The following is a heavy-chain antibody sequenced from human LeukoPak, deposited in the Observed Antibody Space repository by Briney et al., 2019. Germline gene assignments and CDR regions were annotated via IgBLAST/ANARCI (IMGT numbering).Heavy chain of an antibody. V-gene: IGHV3-30*02. Sequence: GGSLRLSCAASGFTFSSYGMHWVRQAPGKGLEWVAFIRYDGSDKYYADSVKGRFTISRDNSKNTLYLQMNSLRPEDTALYCCGKGDTNWAHFAYWGQGTLVTVS. J-gene: IGHJ4*02. CDR2: IRYDGSDK. CDR3: GKGDTNWAHFAY. CDR1: GFTFSSYG. D-gene: IGHD7-27*01.